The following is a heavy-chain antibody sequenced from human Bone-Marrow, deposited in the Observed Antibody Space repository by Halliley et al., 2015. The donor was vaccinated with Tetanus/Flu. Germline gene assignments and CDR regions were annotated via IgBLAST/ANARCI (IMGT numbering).Heavy chain of an antibody. J-gene: IGHJ4*02. CDR3: AKASVSRFDWLVDQEGGYFDS. Sequence: GSNTFYADSVKGRFTISRDNSKNTLFLQMDSLRAEDTAVYFCAKASVSRFDWLVDQEGGYFDSWGQGTLVTVSS. V-gene: IGHV3-23*05. D-gene: IGHD6-19*01. CDR2: GSNT.